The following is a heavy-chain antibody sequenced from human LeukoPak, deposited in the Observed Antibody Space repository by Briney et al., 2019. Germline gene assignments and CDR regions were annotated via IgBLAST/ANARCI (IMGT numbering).Heavy chain of an antibody. J-gene: IGHJ5*02. CDR1: GYTFTGYY. D-gene: IGHD2-2*02. V-gene: IGHV1-46*01. Sequence: ASVKVSCKASGYTFTGYYMHWVRQAPGQGLEWMGIINPSGGSTSYAQKFQGRVTMTRDTSTSTVYMELSSLRSEDTAVYYCARGVPAAIPHGWFDPWGQGTLVTVSS. CDR3: ARGVPAAIPHGWFDP. CDR2: INPSGGST.